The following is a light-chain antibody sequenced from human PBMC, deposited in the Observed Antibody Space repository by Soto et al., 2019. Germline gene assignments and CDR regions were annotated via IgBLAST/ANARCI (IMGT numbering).Light chain of an antibody. CDR1: QSVSSY. CDR2: DAS. Sequence: EIVLTQSPATLSLSPGERATLSCRDSQSVSSYLAWYQQKPGQAPRLLIYDASNRATGIPARFSGSGSGTDFTLTISSLEPEDFAVYYCQQRSNWPVLTFGGGTKVEIK. CDR3: QQRSNWPVLT. J-gene: IGKJ4*01. V-gene: IGKV3-11*01.